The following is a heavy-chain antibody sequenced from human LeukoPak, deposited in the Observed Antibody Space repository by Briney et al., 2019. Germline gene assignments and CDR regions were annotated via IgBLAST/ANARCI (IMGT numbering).Heavy chain of an antibody. J-gene: IGHJ4*02. CDR2: IFFTGRT. D-gene: IGHD3-10*01. CDR1: GGCVKSGTYY. Sequence: SVNLSCNCAIAGGCVKSGTYYWSWIRQCPGKGLEWIGQIFFTGRTDYNPSLKSRLSISIDTSKNQFSMELSSVTVADTATYYCARDRASGMDFWGQGTLVTVSS. V-gene: IGHV4-31*11. CDR3: ARDRASGMDF.